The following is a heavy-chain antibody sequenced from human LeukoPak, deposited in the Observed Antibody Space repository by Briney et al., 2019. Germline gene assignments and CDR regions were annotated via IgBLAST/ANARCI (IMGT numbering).Heavy chain of an antibody. J-gene: IGHJ4*02. CDR1: GFTFSSYE. Sequence: PRGSLRLSCAASGFTFSSYEMNWVRQAPGKGLEWVSSISSSSSYIYYADSVKGRFTISRDNAKNSLYLQMNSLRAEDTAVYYCASTYYYGSGSYLDYWGQGTLVTVSS. CDR2: ISSSSSYI. D-gene: IGHD3-10*01. CDR3: ASTYYYGSGSYLDY. V-gene: IGHV3-21*01.